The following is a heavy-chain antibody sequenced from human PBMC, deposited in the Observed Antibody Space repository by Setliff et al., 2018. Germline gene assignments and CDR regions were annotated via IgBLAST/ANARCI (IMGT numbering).Heavy chain of an antibody. CDR2: IYSSGNT. V-gene: IGHV3-53*01. CDR3: ARRGYSHDSSDYNRRKVFDYFDF. J-gene: IGHJ4*02. Sequence: ETLSLSCAGSGFAVSGAYMSWVRQAPGKGLEWVSIIYSSGNTAYTDSVKGRFTISRDTSKNTVYLQMNNVTVDDTAVYFCARRGYSHDSSDYNRRKVFDYFDFWGQGAQVTVSS. D-gene: IGHD3-22*01. CDR1: GFAVSGAY.